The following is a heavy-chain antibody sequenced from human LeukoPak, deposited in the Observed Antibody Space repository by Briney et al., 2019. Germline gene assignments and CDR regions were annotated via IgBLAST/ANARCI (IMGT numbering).Heavy chain of an antibody. V-gene: IGHV1-46*01. CDR2: INPSGGST. J-gene: IGHJ6*03. CDR1: GYTFTSYY. CDR3: AREGREQWLLTDRRGGKWWDYYYYMDV. Sequence: GASVKVSCKASGYTFTSYYMHWVRQAPGQGLEWMGIINPSGGSTSYAQKFQGRVTMTRDMSTSTVYMELSSLRSEDTAVYYCAREGREQWLLTDRRGGKWWDYYYYMDVWGKGTTVTVSS. D-gene: IGHD6-19*01.